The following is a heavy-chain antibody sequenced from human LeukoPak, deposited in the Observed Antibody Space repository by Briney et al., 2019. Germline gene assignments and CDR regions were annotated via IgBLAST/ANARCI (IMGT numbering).Heavy chain of an antibody. D-gene: IGHD2-21*02. CDR2: IRSEAYGGTA. CDR1: GFTFGDYA. CDR3: TREAHVVVTGRFDY. Sequence: GGSLRLSCLASGFTFGDYALSWFRQAPGKGLEWVGLIRSEAYGGTAQYAASVKGRFTISRDDSKTIAYLHMNSLKTEDTALYYCTREAHVVVTGRFDYWGQGTLVTVSS. V-gene: IGHV3-49*03. J-gene: IGHJ4*02.